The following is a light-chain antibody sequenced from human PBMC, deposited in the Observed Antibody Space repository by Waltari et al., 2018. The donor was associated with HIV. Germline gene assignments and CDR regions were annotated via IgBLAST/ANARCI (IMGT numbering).Light chain of an antibody. V-gene: IGLV3-1*01. CDR3: QARDSGEV. CDR1: KLGGKY. J-gene: IGLJ2*01. Sequence: SYELTQPPSVSVSPGRTASITCSGDKLGGKYVSWYQLKTGQSPILVIFQDRQRPSGIRERVSGSNSGNTDTQTNSGTQAMDEADDYGQARDSGEVFGGGTKLTVL. CDR2: QDR.